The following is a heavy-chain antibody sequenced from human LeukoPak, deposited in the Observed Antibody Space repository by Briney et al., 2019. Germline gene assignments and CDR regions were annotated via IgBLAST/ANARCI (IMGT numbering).Heavy chain of an antibody. J-gene: IGHJ4*02. Sequence: GGSLRLSCAASGFTFSSYDMIWVRQAPGKGLEWVSTISGSGSGAYYADSVKGRFTISRDNSKNTLYLQMNSLRAEDTAVYYCAKKGQQTGTDYFDYWGQGTLVTVSS. CDR2: ISGSGSGA. D-gene: IGHD3-9*01. CDR3: AKKGQQTGTDYFDY. CDR1: GFTFSSYD. V-gene: IGHV3-23*01.